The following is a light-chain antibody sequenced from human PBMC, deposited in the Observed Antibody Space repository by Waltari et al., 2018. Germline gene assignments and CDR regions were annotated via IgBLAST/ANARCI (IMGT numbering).Light chain of an antibody. CDR3: QHDVRLPVT. CDR1: HRVSRS. J-gene: IGKJ1*01. Sequence: EIVLTQSPGTLSLFPGERATLSCRASHRVSRSLAWDQQNPGQAPRLLIYGASSRATVVPDRVSGSGSGTDFSLTISRLEPEDFAVYYCQHDVRLPVTFGQGTKVEIK. CDR2: GAS. V-gene: IGKV3-20*01.